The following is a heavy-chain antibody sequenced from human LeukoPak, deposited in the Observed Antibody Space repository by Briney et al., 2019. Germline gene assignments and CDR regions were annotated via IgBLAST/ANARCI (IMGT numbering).Heavy chain of an antibody. J-gene: IGHJ4*02. V-gene: IGHV1-18*01. D-gene: IGHD3-22*01. CDR1: GYTFTSYC. CDR2: ISAYNGNT. Sequence: ASVKVSCKPSGYTFTSYCISWVRQAPAQGLEWMGWISAYNGNTNYAQKLQGRVTMTTDTSTSTAYMELRSLRSDDTAVYYCAIASQTYYYDSSGRGGFDYWGQGTLVTVSS. CDR3: AIASQTYYYDSSGRGGFDY.